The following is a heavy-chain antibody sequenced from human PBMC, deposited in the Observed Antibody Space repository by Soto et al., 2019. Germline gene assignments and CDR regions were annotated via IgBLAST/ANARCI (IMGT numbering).Heavy chain of an antibody. CDR3: ARASVSGRRFDY. D-gene: IGHD6-19*01. CDR1: GYTFSSYY. V-gene: IGHV1-46*03. Sequence: QVQLMQSGAEVKKPGASVKVSCKASGYTFSSYYMHWVRQAPGQGLEWMGVINPSGGSTTYPQKFQGRVTMTRDTSTSTVYMELSSLTSEATAVYYCARASVSGRRFDYWGEGTLVIVSS. CDR2: INPSGGST. J-gene: IGHJ4*02.